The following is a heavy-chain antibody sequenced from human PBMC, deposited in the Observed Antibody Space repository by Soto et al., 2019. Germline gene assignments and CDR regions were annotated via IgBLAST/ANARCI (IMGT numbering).Heavy chain of an antibody. CDR3: AKDLLRPGRAYGMDG. CDR2: ISYDGSNK. V-gene: IGHV3-30*18. D-gene: IGHD6-25*01. Sequence: QVQLVESGGGVVQPGRSLRLSCAASGFTFSSYGMHWVRQAPGKGLEWVAVISYDGSNKYYADSVKGRFTISRDNSKNTLYLQMNSLRPEDTAVYYCAKDLLRPGRAYGMDGWGQGTTVTVSS. J-gene: IGHJ6*02. CDR1: GFTFSSYG.